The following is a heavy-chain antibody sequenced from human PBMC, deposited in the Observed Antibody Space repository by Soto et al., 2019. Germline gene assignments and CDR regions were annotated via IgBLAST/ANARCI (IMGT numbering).Heavy chain of an antibody. CDR1: GGSFSGYY. Sequence: PSETLSLTCAVYGGSFSGYYWSWIRQPPGKGLEWIGEINHSGSTNYNPSLKSRVTISVDTSKNQFSLKLSSVTAADTAVYYCARGDGYCSSTSCYYPPSYNWFDPWGQGTLVTVS. CDR2: INHSGST. J-gene: IGHJ5*02. D-gene: IGHD2-2*03. V-gene: IGHV4-34*01. CDR3: ARGDGYCSSTSCYYPPSYNWFDP.